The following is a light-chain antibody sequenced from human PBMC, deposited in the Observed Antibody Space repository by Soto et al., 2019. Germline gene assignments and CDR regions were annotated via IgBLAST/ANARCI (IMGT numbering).Light chain of an antibody. CDR2: WAS. Sequence: GMTHSHASLAASLGARAAINCKSSQSVLYSLNNKNYLAWYQQKPGQPPKLLIYWASYRESGVPDRFSGSGSGTDFTLTISSLEAEDVAVYYCQQNPHTPRTFGPGTKVDIK. CDR1: QSVLYSLNNKNY. J-gene: IGKJ1*01. V-gene: IGKV4-1*01. CDR3: QQNPHTPRT.